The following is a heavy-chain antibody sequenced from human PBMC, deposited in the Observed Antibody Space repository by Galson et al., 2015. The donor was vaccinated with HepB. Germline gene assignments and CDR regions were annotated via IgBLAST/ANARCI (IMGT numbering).Heavy chain of an antibody. D-gene: IGHD2-2*02. CDR1: GYSFTSYW. Sequence: QSGAEVKKPGESLRISCKGSGYSFTSYWISWVRQMPGKGLEWMGRIDPSDSYTNYSPSFQGHVTISADKSISTAYLQWSSLKASDTAMYYCASFSSTRGYTWDWVDPWGQGTLVTVSS. CDR2: IDPSDSYT. CDR3: ASFSSTRGYTWDWVDP. V-gene: IGHV5-10-1*01. J-gene: IGHJ5*02.